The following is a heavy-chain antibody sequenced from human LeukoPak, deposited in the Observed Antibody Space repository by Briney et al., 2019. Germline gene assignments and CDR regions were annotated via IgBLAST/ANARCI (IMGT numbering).Heavy chain of an antibody. CDR3: ARGALPAAMLPDY. CDR1: GFTFSSYG. CDR2: IWYDGSNK. Sequence: GGSLRLSCAASGFTFSSYGTHWVRQAPGKGLEWVAVIWYDGSNKYYADSVKGRFTISRDNSKNTLYLQMNSLRAEDTAVYYCARGALPAAMLPDYWGQGTLVTVSS. V-gene: IGHV3-33*01. J-gene: IGHJ4*02. D-gene: IGHD2-2*01.